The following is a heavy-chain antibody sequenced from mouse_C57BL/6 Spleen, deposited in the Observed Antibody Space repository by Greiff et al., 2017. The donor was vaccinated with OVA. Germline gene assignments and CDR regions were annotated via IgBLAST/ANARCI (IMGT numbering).Heavy chain of an antibody. J-gene: IGHJ1*03. Sequence: QVQLQQSGPGLVAPSQSLSITCTVSGFSLTSYGVDWVRQPPGKGLEWLGVIWGGGSTNYNSALMSRLSISKDNSKSQVFLKMNSLQTDDTAMYYCAKHNEGDYYGSSPYWYFDVWGTGTTVTVSS. D-gene: IGHD1-1*01. V-gene: IGHV2-9*01. CDR1: GFSLTSYG. CDR3: AKHNEGDYYGSSPYWYFDV. CDR2: IWGGGST.